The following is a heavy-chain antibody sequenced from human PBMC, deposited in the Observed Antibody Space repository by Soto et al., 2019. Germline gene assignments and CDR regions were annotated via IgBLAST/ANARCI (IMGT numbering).Heavy chain of an antibody. CDR3: ARVRSSSGWGDWFDP. V-gene: IGHV1-3*01. Sequence: ASVKVSCKASGYTFTSYAMHWVRQAPGQRLEWMGWINAGNGNTKYSQKFQGRVTITRDTSASTAYMELSSLRSEDTAVYYCARVRSSSGWGDWFDPWGQGTLVTVSS. D-gene: IGHD6-19*01. CDR1: GYTFTSYA. CDR2: INAGNGNT. J-gene: IGHJ5*02.